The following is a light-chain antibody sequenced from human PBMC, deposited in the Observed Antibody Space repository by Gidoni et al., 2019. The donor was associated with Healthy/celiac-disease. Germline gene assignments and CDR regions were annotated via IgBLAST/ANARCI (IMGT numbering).Light chain of an antibody. J-gene: IGLJ1*01. CDR2: DDS. Sequence: SYVLPQPPSVSVAPGQTARITCGGYNIGSNSVHRYQQKPGQAPVLVVYDDSDRPSGIPERFSGANAGNTATLTISRVEAGDEADYYCQVWDSSSDHYVFGTGTKVTVL. CDR1: NIGSNS. V-gene: IGLV3-21*02. CDR3: QVWDSSSDHYV.